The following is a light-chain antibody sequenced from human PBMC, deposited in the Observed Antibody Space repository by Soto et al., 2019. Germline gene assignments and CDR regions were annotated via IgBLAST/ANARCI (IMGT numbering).Light chain of an antibody. CDR1: NIGSKS. CDR2: ADS. J-gene: IGLJ2*01. V-gene: IGLV3-21*02. Sequence: SYELTQPPSVSVAPGETAKITGGESNIGSKSVHWYLQRLGQAPVLVVYADSDRPSGIPERLSGSKSGSTATLIISRVEAGDEADYYCQVWDSTSAHVIFGGGTKVTVL. CDR3: QVWDSTSAHVI.